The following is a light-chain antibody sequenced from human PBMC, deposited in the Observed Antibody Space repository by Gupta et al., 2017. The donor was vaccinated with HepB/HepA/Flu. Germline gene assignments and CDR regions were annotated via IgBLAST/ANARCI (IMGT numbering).Light chain of an antibody. CDR1: VLPNQY. CDR2: EDT. Sequence: SPELTQPPSVSVSPGQTARITCSGDVLPNQYAYWYQQKPGQAPVLIVYEDTERPPGTPERFSGSSSGATVTLTISGVQAEDEADYYCQSADSSGTFYVFGTGTKVSIL. V-gene: IGLV3-25*03. CDR3: QSADSSGTFYV. J-gene: IGLJ1*01.